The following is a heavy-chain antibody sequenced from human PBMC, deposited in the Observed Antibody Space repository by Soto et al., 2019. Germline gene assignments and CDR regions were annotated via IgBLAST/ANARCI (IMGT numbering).Heavy chain of an antibody. CDR3: ARDQVIVGATWWFDP. CDR2: IYYSGST. CDR1: GGSISSGGYY. V-gene: IGHV4-31*03. Sequence: QVQLQESGPGLVKPSQTLSLTCTVSGGSISSGGYYWSWIRQHPGKGLEWIGYIYYSGSTYYNPSLKSRVIISVDSSKNQFSLKLSSVTAADTAVYYCARDQVIVGATWWFDPWGQGTLVTVSS. D-gene: IGHD1-26*01. J-gene: IGHJ5*02.